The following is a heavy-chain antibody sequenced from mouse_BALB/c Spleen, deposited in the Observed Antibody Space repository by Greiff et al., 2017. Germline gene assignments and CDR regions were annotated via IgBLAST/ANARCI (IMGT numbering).Heavy chain of an antibody. Sequence: VQLQQSGAELVRPGVSVKISCKGSGYTFTDYAMHWVKQSHAKSLEWIGVISTYYGDASYNQKFKGKATMTVDRSSSTAYMELARLTSEDSAIYYCARGGYDGAMDYWGQGTSVTVSS. J-gene: IGHJ4*01. CDR1: GYTFTDYA. D-gene: IGHD2-2*01. CDR3: ARGGYDGAMDY. V-gene: IGHV1S137*01. CDR2: ISTYYGDA.